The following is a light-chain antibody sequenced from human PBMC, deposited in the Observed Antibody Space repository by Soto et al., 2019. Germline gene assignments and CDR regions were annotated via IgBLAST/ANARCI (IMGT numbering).Light chain of an antibody. J-gene: IGLJ1*01. CDR1: SSDVGGYNY. Sequence: QSVLTQPRSVSGSPGQSITTSCTGTSSDVGGYNYVSWYQQHPGKAPKLMIYEVNYRPSGVSNRFSGSKSGNTASLTISGLQAEDEADYYCSSYTSSSTGVFGTGTKVTVL. CDR3: SSYTSSSTGV. V-gene: IGLV2-14*01. CDR2: EVN.